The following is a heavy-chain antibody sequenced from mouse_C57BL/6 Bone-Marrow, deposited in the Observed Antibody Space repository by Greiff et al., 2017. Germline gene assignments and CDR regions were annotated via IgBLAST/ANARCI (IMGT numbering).Heavy chain of an antibody. Sequence: VQLQQSGPVLVKPGPSVKISCKASGFTFTDYYMPWVKQSHGKSLEWIGLVYPYNGGTSYNQKFKGKATLTVETSASTAYMELNSLTSEDSAVYYCARDRAWSNYWYFDVWGTGTTVTVSS. J-gene: IGHJ1*03. CDR2: VYPYNGGT. D-gene: IGHD3-3*01. V-gene: IGHV1-36*01. CDR3: ARDRAWSNYWYFDV. CDR1: GFTFTDYY.